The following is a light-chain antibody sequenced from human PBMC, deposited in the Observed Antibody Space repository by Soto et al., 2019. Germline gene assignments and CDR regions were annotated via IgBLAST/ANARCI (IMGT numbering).Light chain of an antibody. Sequence: VFNHSACTVSLSPGERATLSCRASQNVDTQYLAWYQFKPGQAPRITVFGGSGRATGIPDRFRGSGSGTDFTLTISRLEPEDFATYYCPQLNSYRITFGQRTRLEIK. CDR3: PQLNSYRIT. V-gene: IGKV3-20*01. J-gene: IGKJ5*01. CDR2: GGS. CDR1: QNVDTQY.